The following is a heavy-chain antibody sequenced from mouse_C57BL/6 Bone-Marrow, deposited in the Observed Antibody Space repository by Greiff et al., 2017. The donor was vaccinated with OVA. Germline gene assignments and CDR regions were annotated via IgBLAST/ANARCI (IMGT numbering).Heavy chain of an antibody. CDR1: GYTFTSYG. CDR3: AIITYWYFDV. D-gene: IGHD1-1*01. J-gene: IGHJ1*03. Sequence: VQRVESGAELARPGASVKLSCKASGYTFTSYGISWVKQRTGQGLEWIGEIYPRSGNTYYNEKFKGKATLTADKSSSTAYMELRSLTSEDSAVYFCAIITYWYFDVWGTGTTVTVSS. V-gene: IGHV1-81*01. CDR2: IYPRSGNT.